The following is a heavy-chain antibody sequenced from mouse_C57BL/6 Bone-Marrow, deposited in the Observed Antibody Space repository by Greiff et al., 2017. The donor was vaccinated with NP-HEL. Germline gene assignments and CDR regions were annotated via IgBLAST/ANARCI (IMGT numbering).Heavy chain of an antibody. J-gene: IGHJ1*03. V-gene: IGHV2-5*01. CDR2: IWRGGST. Sequence: VQVVESGPGLVQPSQSLSITCTVSGFSLTSYGVHWVRQSPGKGLEWLGVIWRGGSTDYNAAFMSRLSITKDNSKSQVFFKMNSLQADDTAIYYCAKGPNPDYGSSLYWYFDVWGTGTTVTVSS. CDR1: GFSLTSYG. D-gene: IGHD1-1*01. CDR3: AKGPNPDYGSSLYWYFDV.